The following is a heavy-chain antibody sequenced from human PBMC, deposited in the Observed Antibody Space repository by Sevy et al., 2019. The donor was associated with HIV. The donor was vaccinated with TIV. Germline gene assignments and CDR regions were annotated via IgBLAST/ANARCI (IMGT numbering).Heavy chain of an antibody. CDR2: IYYSGST. V-gene: IGHV4-59*01. CDR1: GGSISSYY. CDR3: ARGVRLVATITPQWLVPSWFDP. D-gene: IGHD5-12*01. Sequence: SETLSLTCTVSGGSISSYYWSWIRQPPGKGLEWIGYIYYSGSTNYNPSLKSRVTISVDTSKNQFSLKLSSVTAADTAVYYCARGVRLVATITPQWLVPSWFDPWGQGTLVTVSS. J-gene: IGHJ5*02.